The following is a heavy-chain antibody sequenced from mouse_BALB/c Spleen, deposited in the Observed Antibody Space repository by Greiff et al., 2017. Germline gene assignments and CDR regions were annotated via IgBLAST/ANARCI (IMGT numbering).Heavy chain of an antibody. D-gene: IGHD1-2*01. Sequence: EVKVVESGGGLVQPGGSLRLSCATSGFTFTDYYMSWVRQPPGKALEWLGFIRNKANGYTTEYSASVKGRFTISRDNSQSILYLQMNTLRAEDSATYYCARVITTATMDYWGQGTSVTVSS. CDR3: ARVITTATMDY. V-gene: IGHV7-3*02. CDR1: GFTFTDYY. CDR2: IRNKANGYTT. J-gene: IGHJ4*01.